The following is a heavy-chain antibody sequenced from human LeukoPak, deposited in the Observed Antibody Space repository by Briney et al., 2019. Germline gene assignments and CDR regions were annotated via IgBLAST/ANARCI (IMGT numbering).Heavy chain of an antibody. V-gene: IGHV4-59*08. CDR1: GGSISSYY. D-gene: IGHD3-10*01. J-gene: IGHJ4*02. CDR2: TYYSGST. Sequence: ETLSLTCTVSGGSISSYYWSWIRQPPGEGLEWSGYTYYSGSTYYNPSLKSGVTISVDTSKNQSSLKLNSATAAHTAVYYCARHYGSGSYFGYWGQGTLVTVSS. CDR3: ARHYGSGSYFGY.